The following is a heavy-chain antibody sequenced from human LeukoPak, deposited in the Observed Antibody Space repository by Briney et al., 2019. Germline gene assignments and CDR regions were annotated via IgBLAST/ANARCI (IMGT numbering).Heavy chain of an antibody. CDR1: EFTFSTYA. CDR2: ISRDGLDT. D-gene: IGHD2-15*01. CDR3: ARPDCSGGSCYGY. J-gene: IGHJ4*02. Sequence: TGGSLRLSCAASEFTFSTYAMHWVRQAPGKGPEWVAVISRDGLDTYYADSVRGRFTISRDNAKNSLYLQMNSLRAEDTAVYYCARPDCSGGSCYGYWGQGTLVTVSS. V-gene: IGHV3-30*04.